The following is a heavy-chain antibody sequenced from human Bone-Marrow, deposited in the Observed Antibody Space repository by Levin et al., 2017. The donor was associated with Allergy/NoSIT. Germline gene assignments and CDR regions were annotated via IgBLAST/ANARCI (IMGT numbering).Heavy chain of an antibody. V-gene: IGHV1-69*06. CDR2: IIPIFGTA. Sequence: SVKVSCKASGGTFSSYAISWVRQAPGQGLEWMGGIIPIFGTANYAQKFQGRVTITADKSTSTAYMELSSLRSEDTAVYYCARLGYYYGSGSYPNAFDIWGQGTMVTVSS. J-gene: IGHJ3*02. CDR1: GGTFSSYA. D-gene: IGHD3-10*01. CDR3: ARLGYYYGSGSYPNAFDI.